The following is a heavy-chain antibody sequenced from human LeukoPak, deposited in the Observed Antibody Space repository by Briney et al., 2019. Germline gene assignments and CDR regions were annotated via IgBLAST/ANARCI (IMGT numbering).Heavy chain of an antibody. J-gene: IGHJ4*02. CDR1: GFTFSSYW. Sequence: PGGSLRLSCAASGFTFSSYWMHWVRQAPGKGLVWVSRINSDGSSTSYADSVKGRFTISRDNAKSTLYLQMNSLRAEDTAVYYCARPNRGWIQLWSEYYFDYWGQGTLVTVSS. CDR3: ARPNRGWIQLWSEYYFDY. CDR2: INSDGSST. V-gene: IGHV3-74*01. D-gene: IGHD5-18*01.